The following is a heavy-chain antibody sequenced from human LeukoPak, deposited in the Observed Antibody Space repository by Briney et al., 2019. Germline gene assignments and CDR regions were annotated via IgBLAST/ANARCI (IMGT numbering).Heavy chain of an antibody. J-gene: IGHJ3*02. CDR3: AREVKGGAFDI. CDR1: GDSISSSSYD. V-gene: IGHV4-39*07. CDR2: IYYSGST. Sequence: SETLSLTCTVSGDSISSSSYDWGWIRQPPGKGLEWIGSIYYSGSTYYHPSLKSRVTISVDTSKNQFSLKLSSVTAADTAVYYCAREVKGGAFDIWGQGTMVTVSS. D-gene: IGHD2-21*01.